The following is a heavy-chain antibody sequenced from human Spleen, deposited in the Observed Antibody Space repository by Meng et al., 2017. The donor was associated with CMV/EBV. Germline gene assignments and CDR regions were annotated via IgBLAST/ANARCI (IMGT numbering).Heavy chain of an antibody. Sequence: SFSRVAMDWIRQTPGKGLGWVSSLNFGGGGTDSADSVKGRFTISRDNSKNTLYLQMHSLRAEDTAMYYCAKHNSRVVIGGGVDYWGQGTLVTVSS. D-gene: IGHD3-3*01. J-gene: IGHJ4*02. CDR1: SFSRVA. CDR3: AKHNSRVVIGGGVDY. CDR2: LNFGGGGT. V-gene: IGHV3-23*01.